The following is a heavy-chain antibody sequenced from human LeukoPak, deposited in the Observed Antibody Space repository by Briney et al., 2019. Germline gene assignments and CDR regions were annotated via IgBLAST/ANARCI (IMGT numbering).Heavy chain of an antibody. CDR2: IYPGDSDT. D-gene: IGHD3-22*01. J-gene: IGHJ4*02. CDR3: ARGARRLYYDSSGYYVY. Sequence: GESLKISCKGSGYSFTSYWIGWVRQMPGKGLEWMGIIYPGDSDTRYSPSFRGQVTISADKSISTAYLQWSSLKASDTAMYYCARGARRLYYDSSGYYVYWGQGTLVTVSS. CDR1: GYSFTSYW. V-gene: IGHV5-51*01.